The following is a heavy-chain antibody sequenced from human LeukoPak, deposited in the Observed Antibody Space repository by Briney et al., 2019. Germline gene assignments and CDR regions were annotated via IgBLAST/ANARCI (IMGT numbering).Heavy chain of an antibody. CDR3: VRSHPPYSTGFDY. CDR2: IHAGGST. V-gene: IGHV3-66*01. CDR1: GFTISSSY. Sequence: GGSLRLSCAASGFTISSSYMSWVRQAPGIGLEWVSAIHAGGSTYYADSVKGRFTISRDNSKNTLYLQMSSLRVEDTAVYYCVRSHPPYSTGFDYWGRGTLVTVSS. D-gene: IGHD6-19*01. J-gene: IGHJ4*02.